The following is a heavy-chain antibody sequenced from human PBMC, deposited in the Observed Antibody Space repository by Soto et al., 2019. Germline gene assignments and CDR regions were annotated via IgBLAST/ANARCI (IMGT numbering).Heavy chain of an antibody. CDR1: GYTFTSYG. J-gene: IGHJ2*01. Sequence: APVKVSCKASGYTFTSYGISWVRQAPGQGLEWMGWISAYNGNTNYAQKLQGRVTMTTDTSTSTAYMELRSLRSDDTAVYYCARVTKWSWNWYFDLWGRGTLVTVSS. CDR2: ISAYNGNT. CDR3: ARVTKWSWNWYFDL. V-gene: IGHV1-18*01. D-gene: IGHD2-8*01.